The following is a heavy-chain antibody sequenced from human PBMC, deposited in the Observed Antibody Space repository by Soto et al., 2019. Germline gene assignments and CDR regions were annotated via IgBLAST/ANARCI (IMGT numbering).Heavy chain of an antibody. CDR2: INHSGST. V-gene: IGHV4-34*01. D-gene: IGHD3-16*02. Sequence: SETLSLTCAVYGGSFSGYYWSWIRQPPGKGLEWIGEINHSGSTNYNPSLKSRVTISVDTSKNQFSLKLSSVTAADTAVYCCARVSYDYVWGSYRWDAFDIWGQGTMVTVSS. J-gene: IGHJ3*02. CDR1: GGSFSGYY. CDR3: ARVSYDYVWGSYRWDAFDI.